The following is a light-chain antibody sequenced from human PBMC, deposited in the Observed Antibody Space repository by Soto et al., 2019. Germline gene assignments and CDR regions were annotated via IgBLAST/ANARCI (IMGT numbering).Light chain of an antibody. V-gene: IGLV2-23*02. J-gene: IGLJ2*01. CDR2: EVY. CDR1: SSDVGSYNL. Sequence: QSALTQPASVSGSPGQSITISCTGTSSDVGSYNLVSWYQHHPGKAPKLVIYEVYRRPSGVSNRFSGSKSGNTASLTISGLQAEDGADYYCCSYAGSSTFVAFGGGTKLTVL. CDR3: CSYAGSSTFVA.